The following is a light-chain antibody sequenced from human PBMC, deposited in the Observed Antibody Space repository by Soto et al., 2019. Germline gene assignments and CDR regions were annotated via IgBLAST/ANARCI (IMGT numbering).Light chain of an antibody. CDR1: SANSGAGYD. V-gene: IGLV1-40*01. J-gene: IGLJ1*01. Sequence: QSVLTQPPSVYGAPGQRVTISGTGSSANSGAGYDVHWYQQLPGTAPKLLISGNSNRPSGVPDRFSGSKSGTSASLAITGLQAEDEADYYCKSYDSSLSGYVFGTGTKVTVL. CDR3: KSYDSSLSGYV. CDR2: GNS.